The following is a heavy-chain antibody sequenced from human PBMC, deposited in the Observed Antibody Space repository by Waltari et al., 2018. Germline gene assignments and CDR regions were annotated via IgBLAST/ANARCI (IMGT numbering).Heavy chain of an antibody. CDR1: GFTFSSHG. CDR2: ISNRGSLT. J-gene: IGHJ2*01. D-gene: IGHD6-19*01. CDR3: AKIAVAGTWYFDL. Sequence: EVQLLESGGGLVQPGGSLRLSCAASGFTFSSHGMSWVGQAPGKGRGWVSSISNRGSLTYYADSVKGRFTASRDNSMNTLYLQMNSLRVEDTAVYYCAKIAVAGTWYFDLWGRGTLVTVSS. V-gene: IGHV3-23*01.